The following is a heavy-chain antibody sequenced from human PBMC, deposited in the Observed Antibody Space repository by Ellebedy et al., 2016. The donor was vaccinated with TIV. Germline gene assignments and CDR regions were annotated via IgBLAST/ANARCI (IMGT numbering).Heavy chain of an antibody. V-gene: IGHV3-48*02. CDR3: TLNWNDSPVGGMDV. J-gene: IGHJ6*02. Sequence: LSLTCAASGTTLRSYSMNWVRQAPGKGLEWVSYISSSSTTIYYADSVKGRFTISRDNAKNSLYLQMNSLRDEDTAVYYCTLNWNDSPVGGMDVWGQGTTVTVSS. CDR1: GTTLRSYS. D-gene: IGHD1-1*01. CDR2: ISSSSTTI.